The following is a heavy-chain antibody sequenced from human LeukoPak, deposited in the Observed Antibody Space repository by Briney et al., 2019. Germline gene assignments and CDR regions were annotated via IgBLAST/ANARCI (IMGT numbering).Heavy chain of an antibody. Sequence: PSETLSLTCTVSGGSISSYYWSWIRQPPGKGLEWIGYIYTSGSTNYNPSLKSRVTISVDTSKNQFSLELSSVTAADTAVYYCARGNTLQADAFDIWGQGTMVTVSS. CDR1: GGSISSYY. J-gene: IGHJ3*02. D-gene: IGHD4-11*01. V-gene: IGHV4-4*09. CDR3: ARGNTLQADAFDI. CDR2: IYTSGST.